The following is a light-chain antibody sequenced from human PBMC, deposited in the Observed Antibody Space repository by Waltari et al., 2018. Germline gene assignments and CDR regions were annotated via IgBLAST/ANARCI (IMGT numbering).Light chain of an antibody. CDR3: GSYAGLGTYV. V-gene: IGLV2-23*02. J-gene: IGLJ1*01. Sequence: QSALTQPASVSGTPGQSITISCTGTTSDVGNYDLVSWYQQHPGKCPNLLICEVIKRASGVARRFSGSKFGNTASLTISGRQTEDEADYYCGSYAGLGTYVFGRGTKDTV. CDR2: EVI. CDR1: TSDVGNYDL.